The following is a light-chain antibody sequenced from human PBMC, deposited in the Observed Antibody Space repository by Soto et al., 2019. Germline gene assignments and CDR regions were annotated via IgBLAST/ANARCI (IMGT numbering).Light chain of an antibody. Sequence: EIVLTQSPGTLSLSPGERATLSCRASQSVSSSYLAWYQQKPGQAPRLLIYGASSRATGIPDRFSGSGSGTDFTLSISSLEPEDFAGYYCQQYGSSPPWTFGQGTKLEIE. CDR2: GAS. J-gene: IGKJ1*01. CDR1: QSVSSSY. V-gene: IGKV3-20*01. CDR3: QQYGSSPPWT.